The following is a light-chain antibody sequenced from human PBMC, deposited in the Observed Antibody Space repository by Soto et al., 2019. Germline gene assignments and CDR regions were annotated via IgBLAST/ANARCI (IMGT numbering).Light chain of an antibody. CDR2: DAL. V-gene: IGKV1-33*01. CDR1: QDISNH. CDR3: HQYDNLPAIT. Sequence: DIQMTQSPSSLSASVGDRVTITCQASQDISNHLNWYQQKPGKAPKLLIYDALNLQTGFPSRFSGSLSGTDFTLPISSMKPVVIATYYCHQYDNLPAITFGPGTKVDIK. J-gene: IGKJ3*01.